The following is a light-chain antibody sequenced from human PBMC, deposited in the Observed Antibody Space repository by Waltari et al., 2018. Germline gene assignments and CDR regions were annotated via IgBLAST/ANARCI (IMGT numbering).Light chain of an antibody. CDR1: QSVTNY. Sequence: DIVLTQSPAILSLSPGERASLSCRASQSVTNYLAWHQQKPGQAPRLRIYDTSNRATGIPARFSGSGFGTDFTLTISSLEPEDFAVYYCQQRRDWPLTFGGGTKVEIK. J-gene: IGKJ4*01. V-gene: IGKV3-11*01. CDR3: QQRRDWPLT. CDR2: DTS.